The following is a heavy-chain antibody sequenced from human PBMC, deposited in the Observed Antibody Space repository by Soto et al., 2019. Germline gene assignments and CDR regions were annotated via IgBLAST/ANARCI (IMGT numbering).Heavy chain of an antibody. J-gene: IGHJ6*02. D-gene: IGHD3-10*01. CDR2: ISGSGGGT. CDR3: AKHRGVIRWPVNRPYGMDV. CDR1: GFTFSSYA. Sequence: GGSLRLSCAASGFTFSSYAMSWVRQAPGKGLEWVSTISGSGGGTYYADSVKGRFTISRDNSKNTLYLQMNSLRAEDTAVYYCAKHRGVIRWPVNRPYGMDVWGQGTTVTVSS. V-gene: IGHV3-23*01.